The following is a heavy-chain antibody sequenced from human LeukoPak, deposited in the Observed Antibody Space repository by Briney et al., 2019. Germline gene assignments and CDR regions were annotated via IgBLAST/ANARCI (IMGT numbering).Heavy chain of an antibody. V-gene: IGHV4-30-2*01. D-gene: IGHD6-13*01. CDR1: GGSISSGGYY. CDR3: ARESSAAGTFGFRRPWFDP. Sequence: PSETLSLTCTVSGGSISSGGYYWSWIRQPPGKGLEWIGYIYHSGSTYYNPSLKSRVTISVDRSKNQFSLKLSSVTAADTAVYYCARESSAAGTFGFRRPWFDPWGQGTLVTVSS. J-gene: IGHJ5*02. CDR2: IYHSGST.